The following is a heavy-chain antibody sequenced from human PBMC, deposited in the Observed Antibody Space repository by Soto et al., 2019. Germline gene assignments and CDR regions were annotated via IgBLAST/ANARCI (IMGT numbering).Heavy chain of an antibody. CDR3: ARAYGGALYNWFDP. Sequence: ASVKVSCKASGYTFTSYDINWVRQATGQGLEWMGWMNPNSGNTGYAQKFQGRVTMTRNTSISTAYMELSSLRSEDTAVYYCARAYGGALYNWFDPWGQGTLVTVSS. CDR2: MNPNSGNT. V-gene: IGHV1-8*01. D-gene: IGHD4-17*01. J-gene: IGHJ5*02. CDR1: GYTFTSYD.